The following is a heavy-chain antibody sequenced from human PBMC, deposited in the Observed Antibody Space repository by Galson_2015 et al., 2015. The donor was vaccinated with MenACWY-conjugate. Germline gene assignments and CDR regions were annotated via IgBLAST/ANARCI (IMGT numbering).Heavy chain of an antibody. Sequence: LRLSCAASGFTFSRYSMHWVRQAPGKGLEWVSYISSSGSTIYYADSVKGRFTISRDNAKNSLFLQMDSLRAEDTAVYYCANLVGDAFDIWGPGTMVTVSS. CDR2: ISSSGSTI. J-gene: IGHJ3*02. V-gene: IGHV3-48*04. CDR1: GFTFSRYS. D-gene: IGHD6-6*01. CDR3: ANLVGDAFDI.